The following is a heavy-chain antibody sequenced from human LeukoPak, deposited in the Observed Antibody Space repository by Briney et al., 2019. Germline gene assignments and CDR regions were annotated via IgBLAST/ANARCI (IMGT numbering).Heavy chain of an antibody. Sequence: ASVKVSCKASGGTFSSYAISRVRQAPGQGREWMGGIIPIFGTANYAQKFQGRVTITTDESTSTAYMELSSLRSEDTAVYYCARGARYYDSSGYYSPFDYWGQGTLVTVSS. CDR1: GGTFSSYA. J-gene: IGHJ4*02. D-gene: IGHD3-22*01. CDR3: ARGARYYDSSGYYSPFDY. CDR2: IIPIFGTA. V-gene: IGHV1-69*05.